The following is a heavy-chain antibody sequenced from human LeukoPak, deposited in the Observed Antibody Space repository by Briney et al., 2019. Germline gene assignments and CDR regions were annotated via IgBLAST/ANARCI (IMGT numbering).Heavy chain of an antibody. J-gene: IGHJ4*02. CDR1: GGSFSGYY. V-gene: IGHV4-34*01. CDR3: ARVSHRGYSYGPKKFDY. CDR2: INHSGST. Sequence: SETLSLTCAVYGGSFSGYYWSWIRQPPGKGLEWIGEINHSGSTNYDPSLKSRVTISVDTSKNQFSLKLSSVTAADTAVYYCARVSHRGYSYGPKKFDYWGQGTLVTVSS. D-gene: IGHD5-18*01.